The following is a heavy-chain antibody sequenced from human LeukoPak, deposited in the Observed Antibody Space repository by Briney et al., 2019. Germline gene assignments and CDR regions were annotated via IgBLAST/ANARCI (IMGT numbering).Heavy chain of an antibody. V-gene: IGHV1-8*01. CDR3: TRGRAAGD. J-gene: IGHJ4*02. CDR1: GYTFTNND. D-gene: IGHD6-19*01. CDR2: VSPDSGDT. Sequence: ASVKVSCKASGYTFTNNDINWVRQATGQGLEWMGWVSPDSGDTGYAPNFRGRVTMTTDTSINTAYTELTSLTSEDTAIYYCTRGRAAGDWGQGTLVTVSS.